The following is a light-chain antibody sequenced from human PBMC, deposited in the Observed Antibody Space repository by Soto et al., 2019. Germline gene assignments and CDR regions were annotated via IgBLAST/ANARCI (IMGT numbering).Light chain of an antibody. CDR3: ASYRSANTLVV. CDR2: EVT. Sequence: QSVLTQPASVCGSTGKSITISCTGTSRDIGNYNYVSWYQHHPGKAPKLMIYEVTSRPSGVSDRFSGSKSGMTASLTISGLQPEDEADYFCASYRSANTLVVFGTGTKVTVL. CDR1: SRDIGNYNY. V-gene: IGLV2-14*01. J-gene: IGLJ1*01.